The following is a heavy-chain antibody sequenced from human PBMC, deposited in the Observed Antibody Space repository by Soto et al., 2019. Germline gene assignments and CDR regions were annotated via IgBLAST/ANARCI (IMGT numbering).Heavy chain of an antibody. CDR3: AKDRTSSSWYLGWFDP. V-gene: IGHV3-9*01. Sequence: EVQLVESGGGLVQPGRSLSLSCAASGFTFDDYAMHWVRQAPGKGLEWVSGISWNSGSIGYADSVKGRFTISRDNAKNSLYLQMNSLRAEDTALYYCAKDRTSSSWYLGWFDPWGQGTLVTVSS. J-gene: IGHJ5*02. CDR1: GFTFDDYA. CDR2: ISWNSGSI. D-gene: IGHD6-13*01.